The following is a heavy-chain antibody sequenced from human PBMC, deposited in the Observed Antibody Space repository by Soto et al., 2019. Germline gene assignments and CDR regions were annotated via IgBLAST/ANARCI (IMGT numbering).Heavy chain of an antibody. CDR1: GFTFNNYK. V-gene: IGHV3-21*01. D-gene: IGHD6-13*01. CDR3: AREQLGYYYSHYGMDV. CDR2: ISSSSTSI. J-gene: IGHJ6*02. Sequence: GGSLRLSCAASGFTFNNYKMNWVRQAPGKGLEWVSSISSSSTSIESADSVKGRFTISRDNVKDSLFLQMNSLRAEDTAVYYCAREQLGYYYSHYGMDVWGQGTTVTVSS.